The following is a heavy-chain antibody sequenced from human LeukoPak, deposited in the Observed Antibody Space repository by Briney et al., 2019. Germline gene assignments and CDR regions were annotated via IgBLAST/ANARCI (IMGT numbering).Heavy chain of an antibody. CDR3: ARDRSASPPGWFDP. D-gene: IGHD2-2*01. V-gene: IGHV1-69*13. CDR2: IIPIFGTA. J-gene: IGHJ5*02. Sequence: SVKVSCKASGGTFSSYAISWVRQAPGQGLEWMGGIIPIFGTANYAQKFQGRVTITADESTSTAYMELSSLRPEDTAVYYCARDRSASPPGWFDPWGQGTLVTVSS. CDR1: GGTFSSYA.